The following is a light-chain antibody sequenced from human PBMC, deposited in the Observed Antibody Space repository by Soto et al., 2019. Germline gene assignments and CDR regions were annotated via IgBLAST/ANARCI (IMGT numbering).Light chain of an antibody. Sequence: DIQMTQSPSSLSASVGDRFTITCRASQSISSYLNWYQQKPGKAPKLLIYAASSLQSGVPSRFSGSGSGTDFTLTISSLQPEDFALYYCQQTYRIPPTFGQGTLPEI. J-gene: IGKJ5*01. CDR3: QQTYRIPPT. V-gene: IGKV1-39*01. CDR1: QSISSY. CDR2: AAS.